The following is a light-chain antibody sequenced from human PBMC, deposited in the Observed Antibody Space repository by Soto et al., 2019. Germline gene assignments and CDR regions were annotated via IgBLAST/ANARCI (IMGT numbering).Light chain of an antibody. V-gene: IGLV2-14*01. CDR3: SSYTSTSTYV. CDR2: EVS. CDR1: SSDVGGYHY. Sequence: SVLTQPASVSGSPGQSITISCTGTSSDVGGYHYVSWYQQHPGQAPKLMIYEVSNRPSGISNRFSGSTSGNTASLTISGLQAEDEADYYCSSYTSTSTYVFGTGTKVTVL. J-gene: IGLJ1*01.